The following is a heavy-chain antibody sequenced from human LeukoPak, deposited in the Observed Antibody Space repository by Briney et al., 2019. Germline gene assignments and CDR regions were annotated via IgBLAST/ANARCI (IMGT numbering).Heavy chain of an antibody. J-gene: IGHJ4*02. D-gene: IGHD3-10*01. CDR2: IHHSGSS. CDR1: GYSISSGYY. CDR3: ARGGNRFGGFYFDY. Sequence: PSETLSLTCTVSGYSISSGYYWGWIRQPPGKGLESIGFIHHSGSSRHNPSLKDRVAISVDASRKQFALRLSSVTAADTAIYYCARGGNRFGGFYFDYWGQGIQVTVSS. V-gene: IGHV4-38-2*02.